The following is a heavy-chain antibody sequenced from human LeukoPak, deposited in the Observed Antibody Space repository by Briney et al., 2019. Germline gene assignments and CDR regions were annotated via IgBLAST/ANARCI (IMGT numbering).Heavy chain of an antibody. CDR3: ARNPENYYGSGSYFGY. CDR1: GYTFTSFG. V-gene: IGHV1-18*01. Sequence: ASLKVSCKASGYTFTSFGISWGRQAPGQGPEWLGWISAYNGNTNYAQKLQGRVTMPTDPSTSTAYMELRSLRSDDTAVYYCARNPENYYGSGSYFGYWGQGTLVTVSS. J-gene: IGHJ4*02. CDR2: ISAYNGNT. D-gene: IGHD3-10*01.